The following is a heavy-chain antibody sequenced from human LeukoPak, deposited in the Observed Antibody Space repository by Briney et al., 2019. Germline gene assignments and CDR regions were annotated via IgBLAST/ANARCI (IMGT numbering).Heavy chain of an antibody. J-gene: IGHJ4*02. D-gene: IGHD3-22*01. CDR2: IYYSGST. Sequence: SETLSLTCTVSDYSISNGYYWGWIRQSPGKGLEWIGNIYYSGSTYYNPSLKSRVTISVDTSKNQFSLKLSSVTAADTAVYYCARANYYDSSGLRYWGQGTLVTVSS. CDR3: ARANYYDSSGLRY. V-gene: IGHV4-38-2*02. CDR1: DYSISNGYY.